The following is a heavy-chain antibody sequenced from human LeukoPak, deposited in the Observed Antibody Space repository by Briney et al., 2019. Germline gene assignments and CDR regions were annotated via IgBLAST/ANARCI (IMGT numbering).Heavy chain of an antibody. CDR2: INPNSGGT. CDR1: GYTFTGYY. CDR3: ARAYCSSTSCFPDAFDI. D-gene: IGHD2-2*01. V-gene: IGHV1-2*02. Sequence: GASVKVSCKASGYTFTGYYMHWVRQAPGQGRGWMGWINPNSGGTNYAQKFQGRVTMTRDTSISTAYMELSRLRSDDTAVYYCARAYCSSTSCFPDAFDIWGQGTMVTVSS. J-gene: IGHJ3*02.